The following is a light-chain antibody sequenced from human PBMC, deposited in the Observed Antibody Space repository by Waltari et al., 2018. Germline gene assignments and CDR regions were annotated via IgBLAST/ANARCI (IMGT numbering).Light chain of an antibody. CDR3: NSRDSNGNPFV. CDR1: SLRLYF. J-gene: IGLJ1*01. CDR2: GKN. Sequence: SSELTQHPAVSVALGQTVRIPCQGDSLRLYFGSWSRQTPGQAPELVIYGKNNRPSGIPDRFSASSSGNTASLTITGAQAEDEADYYCNSRDSNGNPFVFGPATKVTVL. V-gene: IGLV3-19*01.